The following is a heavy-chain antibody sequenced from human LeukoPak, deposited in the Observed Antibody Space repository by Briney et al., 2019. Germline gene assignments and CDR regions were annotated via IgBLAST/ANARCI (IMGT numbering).Heavy chain of an antibody. CDR2: IYASGST. CDR3: ARDSNLEYSSSRGLGR. V-gene: IGHV4-4*07. CDR1: GGSISSY. D-gene: IGHD6-6*01. J-gene: IGHJ4*02. Sequence: SETLSLTCTVSGGSISSYWSWSRRPAGKGLEWIGRIYASGSTYYNPSLKSRVTMSVDTSKTQFSLRLTTVTAADTAVYYCARDSNLEYSSSRGLGRWGQGTLVTVSS.